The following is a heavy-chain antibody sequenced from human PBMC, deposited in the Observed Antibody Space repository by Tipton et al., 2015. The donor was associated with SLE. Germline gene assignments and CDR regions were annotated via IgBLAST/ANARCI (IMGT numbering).Heavy chain of an antibody. D-gene: IGHD7-27*01. CDR2: IYYSGTT. V-gene: IGHV4-39*07. CDR1: GGSISSSSYY. J-gene: IGHJ4*02. Sequence: TLSLTCTVSGGSISSSSYYWGWIRQPPGKGLEWIGSIYYSGTTYYNPSLKSRVTISVDTSKDQFSLKLTSVTAADTAVYYCARDGAGETGGIDYWGQGTLVTVSS. CDR3: ARDGAGETGGIDY.